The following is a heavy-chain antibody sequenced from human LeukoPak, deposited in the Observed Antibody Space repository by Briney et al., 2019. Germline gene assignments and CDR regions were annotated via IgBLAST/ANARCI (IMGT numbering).Heavy chain of an antibody. CDR1: GGSISSGSYY. Sequence: PSQTMSLTCTVSGGSISSGSYYWSWIRQPAGKGLEWIGRIYTSGSTNYNPSLKSRVTISVDTSKNQFSLKLSSVTAADTAVYYCARDRLGYFDYWGQGTLVTVSS. CDR2: IYTSGST. V-gene: IGHV4-61*02. CDR3: ARDRLGYFDY. J-gene: IGHJ4*02. D-gene: IGHD3-10*01.